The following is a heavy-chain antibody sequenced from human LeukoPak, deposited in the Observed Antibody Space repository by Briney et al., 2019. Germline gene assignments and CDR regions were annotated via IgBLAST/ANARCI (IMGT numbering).Heavy chain of an antibody. CDR3: AREGVSTVTSILVVISFDY. J-gene: IGHJ4*02. D-gene: IGHD3-22*01. V-gene: IGHV3-30-3*01. CDR2: ISYDGSNK. Sequence: PGGSLRLSCAASGFTFSSYAMHWVRQAPGKGLEWVAVISYDGSNKYYADSVKGRFTISRDNAKNSLYLQMNSLRAEDTAIYYCAREGVSTVTSILVVISFDYWGQGALVTVSS. CDR1: GFTFSSYA.